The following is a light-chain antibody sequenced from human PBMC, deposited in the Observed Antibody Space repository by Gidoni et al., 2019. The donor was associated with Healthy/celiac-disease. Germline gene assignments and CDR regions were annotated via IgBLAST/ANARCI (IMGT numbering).Light chain of an antibody. Sequence: QSALTQPASVSWSPGQSITISCTGTRRDVGGYNYVSWYQQHPGKAPKLMIYEVSNRPSGVSNRFSGSKSGNTASLTISGLQAEDEADYYCSSYTSSSTVVFGGGTKLTVL. CDR1: RRDVGGYNY. V-gene: IGLV2-14*01. CDR3: SSYTSSSTVV. J-gene: IGLJ2*01. CDR2: EVS.